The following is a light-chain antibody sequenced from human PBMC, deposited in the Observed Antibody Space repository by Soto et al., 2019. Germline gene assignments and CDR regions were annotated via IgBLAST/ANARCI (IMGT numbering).Light chain of an antibody. Sequence: QSVLTQPASVSGSPGQSITFSCTGTSSDVGSYNLVSWYQQHPGKAPKLMIYEGSKRPSGVSNRFSGSKSGNTASLTISGLQAEDEADYYCCPYAGSSTLVFGGGTKLTVL. CDR1: SSDVGSYNL. CDR2: EGS. V-gene: IGLV2-23*01. CDR3: CPYAGSSTLV. J-gene: IGLJ3*02.